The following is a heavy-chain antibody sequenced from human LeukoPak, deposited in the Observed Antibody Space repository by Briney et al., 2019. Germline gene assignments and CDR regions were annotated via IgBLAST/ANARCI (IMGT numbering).Heavy chain of an antibody. V-gene: IGHV4-38-2*02. CDR1: GYSISSGYY. CDR3: AREWLGAFDI. CDR2: IYHSGST. J-gene: IGHJ3*02. Sequence: PSETLSLTCTVSGYSISSGYYWGWIRQPPGKGLEWIGSIYHSGSTYYNPSLKSRVTISVDTSKNQFSLKLSSVTAADTAVYCCAREWLGAFDIWGQGTVVTVSS. D-gene: IGHD3-22*01.